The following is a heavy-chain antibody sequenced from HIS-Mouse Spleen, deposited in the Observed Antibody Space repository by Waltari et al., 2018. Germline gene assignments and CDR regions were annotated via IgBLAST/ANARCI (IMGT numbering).Heavy chain of an antibody. CDR1: GGSISSSSYY. CDR3: AREIPYSSSWYDWYFDL. J-gene: IGHJ2*01. V-gene: IGHV4-39*07. Sequence: QLQLQESGPGLVKPSETLSLPCTVSGGSISSSSYYWGWIRQPPGKGLEWIGSIYYSGSTYYNPSLKSRVTISVDTSKNQFSLKLSSVTAADTAVYYCAREIPYSSSWYDWYFDLWSRGTLVTVSS. D-gene: IGHD6-13*01. CDR2: IYYSGST.